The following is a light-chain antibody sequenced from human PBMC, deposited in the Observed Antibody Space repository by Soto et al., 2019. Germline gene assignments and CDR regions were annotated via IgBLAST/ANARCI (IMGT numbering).Light chain of an antibody. CDR3: KQYNSYPLT. CDR2: KAS. CDR1: QSINNW. J-gene: IGKJ4*01. Sequence: DIQMTQSPSTLSASVGDRVTITCRASQSINNWLAWYQQKPGKAPNFLIYKASSLQSGVPSRFSGSGSGTEFTLTISSLQPDDFATYYCKQYNSYPLTFGGGTKVDIK. V-gene: IGKV1-5*03.